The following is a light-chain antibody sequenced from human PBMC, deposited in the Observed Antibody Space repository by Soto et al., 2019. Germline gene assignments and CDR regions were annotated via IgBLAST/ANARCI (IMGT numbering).Light chain of an antibody. CDR3: CSYAGSVV. CDR1: SSDVGSYNL. CDR2: EVI. V-gene: IGLV2-23*02. J-gene: IGLJ2*01. Sequence: QSALTQPASVSGSPGQSITISSTGTSSDVGSYNLVSWYQQHPGKAPKLMIYEVIKRPSGVSNRFSGSKSGNTASLTISGLQAEDEADYYCCSYAGSVVFGGGTKLTVL.